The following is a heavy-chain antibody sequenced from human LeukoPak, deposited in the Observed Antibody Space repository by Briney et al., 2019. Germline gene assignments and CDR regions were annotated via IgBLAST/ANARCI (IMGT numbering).Heavy chain of an antibody. D-gene: IGHD1-26*01. CDR3: ATGGDAFDI. CDR1: EFPLSKYA. Sequence: PGGSLRLSCAASEFPLSKYAMSWVRQAPGKGLEWVSTITGSGRSTSYAASVKGRFIASRDNSQNTLSLQMNSLRAEDTAVYYCATGGDAFDIWGQGTMVTVSS. V-gene: IGHV3-23*01. CDR2: ITGSGRST. J-gene: IGHJ3*02.